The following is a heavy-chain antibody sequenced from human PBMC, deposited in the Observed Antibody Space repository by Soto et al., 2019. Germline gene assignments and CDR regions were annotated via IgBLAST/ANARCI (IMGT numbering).Heavy chain of an antibody. Sequence: PGESLKISCKGSGDSVTSYWIGWVRQMPGKGLEWMGIIYPRDSDTRYRPSFQGQVTISADKSISTAYLQWSSLKASDSAVYYCASRKITSDAFDIWGQGTMVTVSS. CDR3: ASRKITSDAFDI. CDR1: GDSVTSYW. CDR2: IYPRDSDT. J-gene: IGHJ3*02. V-gene: IGHV5-51*01.